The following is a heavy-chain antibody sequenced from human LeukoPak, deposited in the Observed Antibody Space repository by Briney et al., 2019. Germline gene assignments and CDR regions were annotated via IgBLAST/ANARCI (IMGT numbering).Heavy chain of an antibody. CDR2: IYYSGST. Sequence: SETLSLTCTVSGGSISSYYWSWIRQPPGKGLEWIGYIYYSGSTNYNPSLKGRVTISVDTSKNQFSLKLSSVTAADTAVYYCARAKGDLYSSSWYRSYYFDYWGQGTLVTVSS. V-gene: IGHV4-59*01. D-gene: IGHD6-13*01. CDR1: GGSISSYY. CDR3: ARAKGDLYSSSWYRSYYFDY. J-gene: IGHJ4*02.